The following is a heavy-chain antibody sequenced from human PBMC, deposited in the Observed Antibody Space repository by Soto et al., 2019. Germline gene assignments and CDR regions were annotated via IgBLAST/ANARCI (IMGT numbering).Heavy chain of an antibody. J-gene: IGHJ6*02. CDR3: GKTGRFLEWLPRDYYYYGMDV. D-gene: IGHD3-3*01. CDR2: ISAYNGNT. CDR1: GYTFTSYD. V-gene: IGHV1-18*01. Sequence: ASVKVSCKASGYTFTSYDISWVRQAPGQGLEWMGWISAYNGNTNYAQKLQGRVTMTTDTSTSTAYMELRSLRSDDTAVYYCGKTGRFLEWLPRDYYYYGMDVWGQGTTVTVSS.